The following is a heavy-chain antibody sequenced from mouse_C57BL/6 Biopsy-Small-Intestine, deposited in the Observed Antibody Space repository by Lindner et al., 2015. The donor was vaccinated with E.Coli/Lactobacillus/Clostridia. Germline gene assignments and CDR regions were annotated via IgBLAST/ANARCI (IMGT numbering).Heavy chain of an antibody. V-gene: IGHV1-54*01. CDR2: INPGSGGT. J-gene: IGHJ2*01. CDR3: ARTSYLDY. CDR1: GYAFTNYS. Sequence: VQLQESGAELVRPGTSVKVSCKASGYAFTNYSIEWVKQRPGQGLEWIGVINPGSGGTNYNEKFKGKATLTADKSSNTAYMQLSSLTSEDSAVYFCARTSYLDYWGQGTTLTVSS.